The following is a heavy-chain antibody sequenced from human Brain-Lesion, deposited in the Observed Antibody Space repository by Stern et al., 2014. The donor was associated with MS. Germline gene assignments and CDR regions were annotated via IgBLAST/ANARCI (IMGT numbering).Heavy chain of an antibody. Sequence: VQLVESGPGLVKPSETLSLTCTVAGGSVSSTSYAWAWIRQPPGKGLGWIGTIYYSGNTHYSPSLKSRLTISLDTSKNQSPRQLRSVTAADTAVYYCAGEEDIRYCSGGSCTGNWFDPWGQGTLVTVSS. CDR2: IYYSGNT. D-gene: IGHD2-15*01. CDR3: AGEEDIRYCSGGSCTGNWFDP. J-gene: IGHJ5*02. V-gene: IGHV4-39*01. CDR1: GGSVSSTSYA.